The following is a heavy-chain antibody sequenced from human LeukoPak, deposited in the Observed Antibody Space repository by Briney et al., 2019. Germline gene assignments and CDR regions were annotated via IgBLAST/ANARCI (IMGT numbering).Heavy chain of an antibody. CDR3: AREGLLGLYYYYMDV. D-gene: IGHD5-18*01. CDR2: IYPSGST. CDR1: GDSISSGSFY. J-gene: IGHJ6*03. Sequence: SETLSLTCSVSGDSISSGSFYWSWIRQPAGRGLEWIGRIYPSGSTNYNPSLKSRVTISLDTSKNQFSLKLSSVTAADTAVYYCAREGLLGLYYYYMDVWGKGTTVTISS. V-gene: IGHV4-61*02.